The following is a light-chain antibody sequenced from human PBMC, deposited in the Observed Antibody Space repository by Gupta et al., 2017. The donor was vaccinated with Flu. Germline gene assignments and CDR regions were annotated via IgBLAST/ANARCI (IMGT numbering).Light chain of an antibody. CDR3: QKYNSAPRT. CDR1: QGISNY. CDR2: AAS. J-gene: IGKJ1*01. V-gene: IGKV1-27*01. Sequence: IQMTQSPSSLSASVGDRVTITCRASQGISNYLAWYQQKPGKVPKLLIYAASTLQSGVPSRFSGSGSGTDFTLTISRLQPEDFATYYCQKYNSAPRTFGQGTKVEIK.